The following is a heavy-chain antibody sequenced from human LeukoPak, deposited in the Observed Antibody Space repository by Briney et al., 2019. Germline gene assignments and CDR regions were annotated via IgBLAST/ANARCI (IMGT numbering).Heavy chain of an antibody. V-gene: IGHV3-74*01. Sequence: GGSLRHSCAASGITFSSHWMHWVRQAPGKGLVWVSRINGEGLSTSYADSVQGRFTISRDNAKNTLYLQMNSLRAEDTAVYYCARARGSSYGLFDYWGQGTLVTVSS. D-gene: IGHD5-18*01. CDR3: ARARGSSYGLFDY. CDR1: GITFSSHW. CDR2: INGEGLST. J-gene: IGHJ4*02.